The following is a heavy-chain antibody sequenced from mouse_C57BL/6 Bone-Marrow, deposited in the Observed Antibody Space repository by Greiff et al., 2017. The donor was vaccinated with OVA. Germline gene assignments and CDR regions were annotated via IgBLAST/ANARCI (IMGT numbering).Heavy chain of an antibody. D-gene: IGHD2-4*01. CDR2: INSDGGST. J-gene: IGHJ3*01. V-gene: IGHV5-2*01. CDR3: ARLSPSSYYDYPRLGPWFAY. Sequence: DVKLVESGGGLVQPGESLKLSCESNEYEFPSHDMSWVRKTPEKRLELVAAINSDGGSTYYPDTMERRFIISRDNTKKTLYLQMSSLRSEDTALYYCARLSPSSYYDYPRLGPWFAYWGQGTLVTVSA. CDR1: EYEFPSHD.